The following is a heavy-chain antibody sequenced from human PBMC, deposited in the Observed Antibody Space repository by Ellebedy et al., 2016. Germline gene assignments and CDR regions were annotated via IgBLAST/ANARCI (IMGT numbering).Heavy chain of an antibody. D-gene: IGHD1-26*01. V-gene: IGHV3-7*01. CDR3: ATEAGWARPCDS. J-gene: IGHJ4*02. CDR2: IKEDESEK. Sequence: GESLKISCAGTGFTYSSYWMSWVRQAPGKGLEWVANIKEDESEKYYVDSVRGRFTISRDNAKNSLYLQMNSLRAEDTAVYYCATEAGWARPCDSWGQGTQVTVSS. CDR1: GFTYSSYW.